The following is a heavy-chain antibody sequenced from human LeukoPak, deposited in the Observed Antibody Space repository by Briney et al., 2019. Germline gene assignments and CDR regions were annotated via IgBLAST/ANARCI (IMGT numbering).Heavy chain of an antibody. V-gene: IGHV1-8*01. Sequence: ASVKVSCKASGYTFTRYDINWVRQATGQGLEWRGWMNPNSGDTGFAHKFQGRVTMTRNTSISTAYMELSSLRSEDTAVYYCARGLYYDSSGYYGRQNWFDPWGQGTLVTVSS. D-gene: IGHD3-22*01. J-gene: IGHJ5*02. CDR1: GYTFTRYD. CDR3: ARGLYYDSSGYYGRQNWFDP. CDR2: MNPNSGDT.